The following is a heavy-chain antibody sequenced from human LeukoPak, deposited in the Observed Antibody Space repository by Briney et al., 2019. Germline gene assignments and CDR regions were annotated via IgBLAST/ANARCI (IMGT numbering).Heavy chain of an antibody. Sequence: PGGSLRLSCAASGFTFSSYGMHWVRQAPGKGLEWVAVISYDGSNKYYADSVKGRFTISRDNSKNTLYLQMNSLRAEDTAVYYCARDYLPYYYDSSGYYPPGPRGYFQHWGQGTLVTVSS. V-gene: IGHV3-30*03. J-gene: IGHJ1*01. CDR1: GFTFSSYG. D-gene: IGHD3-22*01. CDR2: ISYDGSNK. CDR3: ARDYLPYYYDSSGYYPPGPRGYFQH.